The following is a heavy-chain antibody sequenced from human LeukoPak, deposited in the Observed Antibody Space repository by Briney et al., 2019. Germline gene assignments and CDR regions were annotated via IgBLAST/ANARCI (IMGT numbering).Heavy chain of an antibody. D-gene: IGHD2-15*01. V-gene: IGHV4-59*01. CDR2: IYYRGST. CDR3: ARDVGGGPFFDY. J-gene: IGHJ4*02. Sequence: KPSETLSLTCTVSGGSMSSFYWGWIRQPPGKGLEWIGYIYYRGSTGYNPSLKSRVTISVDTSKNQFSLKLSSVTAADTAVYYCARDVGGGPFFDYWGQGILVTVSS. CDR1: GGSMSSFY.